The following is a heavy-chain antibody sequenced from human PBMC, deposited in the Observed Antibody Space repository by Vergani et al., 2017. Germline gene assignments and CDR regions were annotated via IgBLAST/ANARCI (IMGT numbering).Heavy chain of an antibody. Sequence: QVQLVESGGGVVQPGRSLRLSCAASGFTFSSYGMHWVRQAPGKGLEWVAVISYDGSNKYYADSVKGRFTISRDNSKNTLYLQMNSLRAEDTAVYYCARVKYLGVWLRPEHFDYWGQGTLVTVSS. CDR2: ISYDGSNK. CDR1: GFTFSSYG. J-gene: IGHJ4*02. D-gene: IGHD5-12*01. V-gene: IGHV3-30*03. CDR3: ARVKYLGVWLRPEHFDY.